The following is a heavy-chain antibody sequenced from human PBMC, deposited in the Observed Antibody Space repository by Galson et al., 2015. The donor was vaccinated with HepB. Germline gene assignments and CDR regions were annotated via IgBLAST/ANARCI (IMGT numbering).Heavy chain of an antibody. Sequence: SLRLSCAASGLTFSNYWMDWVRQAPGKGLEWVANINQDGNEKYNVDSVKGRFTVSRYNAKNSLYLQMNSLRVEDTAVYYCTRSLDYWVQGTLVTVSS. CDR3: TRSLDY. V-gene: IGHV3-7*01. CDR2: INQDGNEK. CDR1: GLTFSNYW. J-gene: IGHJ4*02.